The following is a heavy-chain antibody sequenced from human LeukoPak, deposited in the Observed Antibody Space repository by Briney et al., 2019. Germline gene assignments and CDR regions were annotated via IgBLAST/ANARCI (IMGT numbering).Heavy chain of an antibody. CDR2: IYYSGST. CDR3: ARDYPWFDS. Sequence: SETLSLTCTVSGASVSSGSYYWSWIRQPPGKGLEWIGYIYYSGSTNYNPSLKSRVTISVDTSKNQFSLKLSSVTAADTAVYYCARDYPWFDSWGQGTLVTVSS. D-gene: IGHD3-16*02. V-gene: IGHV4-61*01. J-gene: IGHJ5*01. CDR1: GASVSSGSYY.